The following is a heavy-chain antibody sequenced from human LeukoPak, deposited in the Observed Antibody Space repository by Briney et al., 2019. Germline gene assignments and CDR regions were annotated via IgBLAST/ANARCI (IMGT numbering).Heavy chain of an antibody. CDR2: ISSSSSYI. CDR3: ARGYCSSTSCRPFDY. V-gene: IGHV3-21*01. D-gene: IGHD2-2*01. CDR1: GFTFSSYS. J-gene: IGHJ4*02. Sequence: GGSLRLSCAASGFTFSSYSMNWVRQAPGKGLEWVSSISSSSSYIYYADSVKGRFTISRDNAKNSLYLQMNSLRAEDTAVYYCARGYCSSTSCRPFDYWGQGTLVTVSS.